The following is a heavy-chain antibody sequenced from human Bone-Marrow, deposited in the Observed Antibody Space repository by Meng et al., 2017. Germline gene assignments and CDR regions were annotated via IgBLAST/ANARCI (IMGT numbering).Heavy chain of an antibody. J-gene: IGHJ4*02. CDR2: IWYDGSNK. CDR1: GFTFSSYG. Sequence: GGSLRLSCAASGFTFSSYGMHWVRQAPGKGLEWVAVIWYDGSNKYYADSVKGRFTISRDNSKNTLYLQMNSLRAEDTAVYYCAKVVRLLWFGVDYWGQGTLVTVSS. V-gene: IGHV3-33*06. D-gene: IGHD3-10*01. CDR3: AKVVRLLWFGVDY.